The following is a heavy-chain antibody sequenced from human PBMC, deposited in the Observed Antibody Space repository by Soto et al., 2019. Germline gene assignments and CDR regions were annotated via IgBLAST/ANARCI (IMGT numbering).Heavy chain of an antibody. D-gene: IGHD2-15*01. V-gene: IGHV1-69*13. CDR3: ARDRGYGGNRDYYGMDV. Sequence: VASVKVSCKASGGTFSSYAISWVRQAPGQGLEWMGGIIPIFGTANYAQKFQGRVTITADESTSTAYMELSSLRSEDTAVYYCARDRGYGGNRDYYGMDVWGQGTTVTVS. CDR2: IIPIFGTA. J-gene: IGHJ6*02. CDR1: GGTFSSYA.